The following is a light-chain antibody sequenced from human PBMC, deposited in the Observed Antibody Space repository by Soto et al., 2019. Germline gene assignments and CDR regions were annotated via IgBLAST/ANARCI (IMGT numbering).Light chain of an antibody. CDR1: QSISSW. Sequence: DIQVTQSPSTLSASVGDRVTITCRASQSISSWLAWYQQKSGKAPNLLIYDASNLESGVPSRFSGSGSGTEFTLTISRLQPDDFATYYCQQYYSSSLTLGGGTKVEIK. CDR3: QQYYSSSLT. CDR2: DAS. J-gene: IGKJ4*02. V-gene: IGKV1-5*01.